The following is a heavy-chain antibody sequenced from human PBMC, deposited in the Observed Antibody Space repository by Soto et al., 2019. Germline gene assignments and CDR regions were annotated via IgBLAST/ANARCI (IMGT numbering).Heavy chain of an antibody. CDR2: ISWNSVSI. J-gene: IGHJ6*02. Sequence: GGSLRLSCAASGFNFNDYGMHWVRQAPGKGLEWVSSISWNSVSIGYADSVKGRFTISRDNAKNSLYLQMNTPRAEDTALYYCAKDMENGYNPYYYYGMDVWGQGTTVTVSS. V-gene: IGHV3-9*01. CDR3: AKDMENGYNPYYYYGMDV. D-gene: IGHD3-10*01. CDR1: GFNFNDYG.